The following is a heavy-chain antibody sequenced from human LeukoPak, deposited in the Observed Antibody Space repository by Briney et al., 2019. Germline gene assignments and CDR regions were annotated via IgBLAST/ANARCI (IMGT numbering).Heavy chain of an antibody. CDR1: GFTFNRYG. J-gene: IGHJ4*02. CDR2: IRYDGSEK. CDR3: ARGNSGWYDYFDY. Sequence: GGSLRLSCAASGFTFNRYGMHWVRQAPGKGLEWVAFIRYDGSEKYYADSVKGRFTISRDKSKNTLYLQMNSLTPEDTAVYYCARGNSGWYDYFDYWGQGTLVTVSS. D-gene: IGHD6-19*01. V-gene: IGHV3-30*02.